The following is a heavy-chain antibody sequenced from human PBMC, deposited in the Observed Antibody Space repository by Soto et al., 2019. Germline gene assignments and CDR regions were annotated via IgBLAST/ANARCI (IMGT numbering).Heavy chain of an antibody. Sequence: ASVKVSCKASDYTFTSYSIIWVRQAPGQGLEWIGWISVYNGNTNCAQKFRGRVTMTTDISTTTAYMEMRSLRSDDTAVYYCARSGSSWNLREFDYWGQGTLVTVSS. CDR2: ISVYNGNT. CDR1: DYTFTSYS. CDR3: ARSGSSWNLREFDY. D-gene: IGHD6-13*01. J-gene: IGHJ4*02. V-gene: IGHV1-18*01.